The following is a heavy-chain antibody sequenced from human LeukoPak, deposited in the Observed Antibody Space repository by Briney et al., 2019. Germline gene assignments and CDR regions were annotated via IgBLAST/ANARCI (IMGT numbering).Heavy chain of an antibody. Sequence: SETLSLTCTVSSDSISSGNYYWSWIRQPAGKGLEFIGYINKKGGTFYNPPLKSRVSISIDTSKNQFSLKLTSVTAADTAVYFCAREHKSYGDYPYYFDSWGQGTLVTVSS. CDR2: INKKGGT. CDR3: AREHKSYGDYPYYFDS. J-gene: IGHJ4*02. V-gene: IGHV4-30-4*01. CDR1: SDSISSGNYY. D-gene: IGHD4-17*01.